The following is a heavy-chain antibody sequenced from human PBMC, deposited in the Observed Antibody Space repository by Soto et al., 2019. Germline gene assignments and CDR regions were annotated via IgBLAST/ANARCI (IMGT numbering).Heavy chain of an antibody. J-gene: IGHJ4*02. D-gene: IGHD5-12*01. CDR1: GFTFSSYG. V-gene: IGHV3-33*01. CDR2: IWYDGSNK. Sequence: QVQLVESGGGVVQPGRSLRLSCAASGFTFSSYGMHWVRQAPGKGLEWVAVIWYDGSNKYYADSVKGRFTISRDNSKNTLYLQMNSLRAEDTAVYYCARPPSGYSGYDRRVYFDSWGQGTLVTVSS. CDR3: ARPPSGYSGYDRRVYFDS.